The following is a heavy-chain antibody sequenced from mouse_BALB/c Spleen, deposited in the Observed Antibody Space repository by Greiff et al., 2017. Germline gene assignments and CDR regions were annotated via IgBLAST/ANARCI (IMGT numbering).Heavy chain of an antibody. V-gene: IGHV2-9*02. J-gene: IGHJ4*01. Sequence: QVQLKESGPGLVAPSQSLSITCTVSGFSLTSYGVHWVRQPPGKGLEWLGVIWAGGSTNYNSALMSRLSISKDNSKSQVFLKMNSLQTDDTAMYYCARVRDYGHAMDYWGQGTSVTVSS. CDR3: ARVRDYGHAMDY. CDR2: IWAGGST. D-gene: IGHD2-13*01. CDR1: GFSLTSYG.